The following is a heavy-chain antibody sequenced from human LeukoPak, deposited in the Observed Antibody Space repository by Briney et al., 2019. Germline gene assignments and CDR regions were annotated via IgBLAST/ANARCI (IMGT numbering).Heavy chain of an antibody. CDR1: GGSISSGSYY. CDR2: IYTSGST. CDR3: ARETYYYDSSGLDAFDI. J-gene: IGHJ3*02. D-gene: IGHD3-22*01. V-gene: IGHV4-61*02. Sequence: PSQTLSLTCTVSGGSISSGSYYWSWIRQPAGKGLEWIGRIYTSGSTNYNPSLKSRVTISVDTSKNQFSLKLSSVTAADTAVYYCARETYYYDSSGLDAFDIWGQGTMVTVSS.